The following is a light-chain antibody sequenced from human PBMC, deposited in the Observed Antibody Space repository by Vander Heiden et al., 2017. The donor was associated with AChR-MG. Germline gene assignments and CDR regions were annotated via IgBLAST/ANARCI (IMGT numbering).Light chain of an antibody. CDR3: QQDDLTPVT. J-gene: IGKJ5*01. CDR2: WAS. Sequence: DIVMTQSPDSLAVSLGERATINCKSSQSVLYSSSNKNYLSWYQQKPGQPPKLLIYWASTRESGVPDRFSGSGSGTDFTLTISSLQAEDVAVYYCQQDDLTPVTFGQGTRLDIK. CDR1: QSVLYSSSNKNY. V-gene: IGKV4-1*01.